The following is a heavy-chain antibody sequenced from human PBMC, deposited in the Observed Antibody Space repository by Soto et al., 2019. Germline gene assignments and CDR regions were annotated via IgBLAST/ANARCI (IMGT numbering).Heavy chain of an antibody. CDR2: ISGSGGST. J-gene: IGHJ4*02. V-gene: IGHV3-23*01. Sequence: PGGSLRLSCAASGFTFSSYAMSWVRQAPGKGLEWVSAISGSGGSTYYADSVKGRFTISRDNSKNTLYLQINSLRAEDTAVYYCAKDPNSSSWYDWEPVPGYWGQGTLVTVSS. CDR3: AKDPNSSSWYDWEPVPGY. D-gene: IGHD6-13*01. CDR1: GFTFSSYA.